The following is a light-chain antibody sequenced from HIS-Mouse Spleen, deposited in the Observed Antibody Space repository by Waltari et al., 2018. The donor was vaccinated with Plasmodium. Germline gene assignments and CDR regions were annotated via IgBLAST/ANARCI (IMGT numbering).Light chain of an antibody. CDR2: KDS. CDR3: YSAADNNLV. V-gene: IGLV3-27*01. Sequence: SYELTQPSSVSVSPGQTARITCSGDVLAKKYARWFQQKPGQAPVPVIYKDSERPSGSPWRFSGCSSGTRVTLTISGAQVEDEADYYCYSAADNNLVCGGGTKLTVL. CDR1: VLAKKY. J-gene: IGLJ3*02.